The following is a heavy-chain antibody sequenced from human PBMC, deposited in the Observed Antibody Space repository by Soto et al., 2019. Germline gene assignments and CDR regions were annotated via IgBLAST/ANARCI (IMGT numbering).Heavy chain of an antibody. CDR3: AKDLWGPDY. D-gene: IGHD1-26*01. V-gene: IGHV3-7*03. CDR1: GFTFSSYW. J-gene: IGHJ4*02. CDR2: INEDGSQT. Sequence: GGSLRLSCAASGFTFSSYWMTWVRQAPGQGLECVANINEDGSQTNYVDSVKGRFTISRDNAKNSLYLQMSNLRADDTAIYYCAKDLWGPDYWGQGTLVTVS.